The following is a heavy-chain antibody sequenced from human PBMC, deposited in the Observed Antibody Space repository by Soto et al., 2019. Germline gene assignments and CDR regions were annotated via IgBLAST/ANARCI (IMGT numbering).Heavy chain of an antibody. V-gene: IGHV1-18*01. CDR1: GYTFTTYG. CDR3: ARDQYCSGGTCYSYYYFDY. D-gene: IGHD2-15*01. Sequence: GASVKVSCKASGYTFTTYGISWVRQAPGQGLEWMGWISTYNGNTNYAQKLQGRVTMTTDTSTSTAYMELRSLRSDDTAVYYCARDQYCSGGTCYSYYYFDYWGQGTLVTVSS. CDR2: ISTYNGNT. J-gene: IGHJ4*02.